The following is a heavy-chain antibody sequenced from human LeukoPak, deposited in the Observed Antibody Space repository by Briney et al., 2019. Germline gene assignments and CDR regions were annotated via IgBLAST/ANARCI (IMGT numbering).Heavy chain of an antibody. D-gene: IGHD6-6*01. V-gene: IGHV1-69*13. Sequence: SVKVSCKASGGTFISYAISWVRQAPGQGLEWMGGIIPIFGTANYAQKFQGRVTITADESTSTAYMELSSLSSEDTAVYYCALGRIAPRLYSPSDPWGQGTLVTVSS. CDR3: ALGRIAPRLYSPSDP. J-gene: IGHJ5*02. CDR2: IIPIFGTA. CDR1: GGTFISYA.